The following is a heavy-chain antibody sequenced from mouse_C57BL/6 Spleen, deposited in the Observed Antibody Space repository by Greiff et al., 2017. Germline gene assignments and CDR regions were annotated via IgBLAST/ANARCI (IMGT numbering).Heavy chain of an antibody. D-gene: IGHD2-1*01. V-gene: IGHV5-4*01. CDR3: AREGDYGNLYYFDY. CDR1: GFTFSSYA. CDR2: ISDGGSYT. Sequence: VQLKQSGGGLVKPGGSLKLSCAASGFTFSSYAMSWVRQTPEKRLEWVATISDGGSYTYYPDNVKGRVTISRDNAKNNLYLQMSHLKSEDTAMYYCAREGDYGNLYYFDYWGQGTTLTVSS. J-gene: IGHJ2*01.